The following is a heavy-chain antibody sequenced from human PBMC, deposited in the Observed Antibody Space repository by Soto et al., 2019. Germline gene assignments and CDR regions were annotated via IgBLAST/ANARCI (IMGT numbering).Heavy chain of an antibody. CDR3: ARAGWLGSGSDAFDI. CDR2: INAGNGNT. J-gene: IGHJ3*02. Sequence: RASVKVSCKASGYTFTSYAMHWLRQAPGQRLEWMGWINAGNGNTKYSQKFQGRVTIARDTSASTAYMELSSLRSEDTAVYYCARAGWLGSGSDAFDIWGQGTMVTVSS. CDR1: GYTFTSYA. D-gene: IGHD3-10*01. V-gene: IGHV1-3*01.